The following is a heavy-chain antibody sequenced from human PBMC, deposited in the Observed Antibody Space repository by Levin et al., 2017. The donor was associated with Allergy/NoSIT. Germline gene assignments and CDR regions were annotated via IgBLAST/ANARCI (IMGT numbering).Heavy chain of an antibody. Sequence: PGGSLRLSCAASGFTFSSYGMHWVRQAPGKGLEWVAVISYDGSNKYYADSVKGRFTISRDNSKNTLYLQMNSLRAEDTAVYYCAKDLDSSGWRGYYYYGMDVWGQGTTVTVSS. J-gene: IGHJ6*02. CDR3: AKDLDSSGWRGYYYYGMDV. CDR2: ISYDGSNK. D-gene: IGHD6-19*01. CDR1: GFTFSSYG. V-gene: IGHV3-30*18.